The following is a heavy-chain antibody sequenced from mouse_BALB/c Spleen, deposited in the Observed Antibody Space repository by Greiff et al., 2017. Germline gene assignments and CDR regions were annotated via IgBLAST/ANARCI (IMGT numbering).Heavy chain of an antibody. V-gene: IGHV5-9*03. CDR3: ARYLTGPYFDY. Sequence: VQRVESGGGLVKPGGSLKLSCAASGFTFSSYTMSWVRQTPEKRLEWVATISSGGGNTYYPDSVKGRFTISRDNAKNNLYLQMSSLRSEDTALYYCARYLTGPYFDYWGQGTTLTVSS. J-gene: IGHJ2*01. CDR1: GFTFSSYT. CDR2: ISSGGGNT.